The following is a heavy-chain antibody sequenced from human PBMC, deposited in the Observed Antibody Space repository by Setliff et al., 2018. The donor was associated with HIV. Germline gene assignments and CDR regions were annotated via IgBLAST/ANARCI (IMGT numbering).Heavy chain of an antibody. CDR2: IIPMFGTA. V-gene: IGHV1-69*13. CDR3: ARTLGYCSGGSCYLDY. CDR1: GGTFSSYG. D-gene: IGHD2-15*01. Sequence: SVKVSCKASGGTFSSYGINWVRQAPGQGLEWMGGIIPMFGTASYAQKFQGRVTITADESTSTVYMELTRLRSEDTAVYYCARTLGYCSGGSCYLDYWGQGTLVTV. J-gene: IGHJ4*02.